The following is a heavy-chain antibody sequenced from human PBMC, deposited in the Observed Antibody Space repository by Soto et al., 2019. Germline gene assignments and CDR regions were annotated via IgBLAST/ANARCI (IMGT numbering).Heavy chain of an antibody. CDR3: ARGATVTILRY. J-gene: IGHJ4*02. CDR2: IYYSGST. Sequence: SETLSLTCTVSGGSISSYYWSWIRQPPGKGLEWIGYIYYSGSTNYNPSLKSRVTISVDTSKNQFSLKLSSVTAADTAVYYCARGATVTILRYWGQGTLVTVSS. CDR1: GGSISSYY. V-gene: IGHV4-59*01. D-gene: IGHD4-17*01.